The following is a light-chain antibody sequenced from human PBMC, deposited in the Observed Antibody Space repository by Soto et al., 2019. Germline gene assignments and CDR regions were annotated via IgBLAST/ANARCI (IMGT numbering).Light chain of an antibody. J-gene: IGKJ4*01. CDR3: QHSFNTPLT. CDR1: QNISNY. CDR2: AAS. Sequence: DIQMTQSPSSLSASVGDRVTITCRASQNISNYLNWYQQKPGKAPKVLIYAASSLQSGVPSRFSGSGSGTDFTLTISSLQPEDFASYCCQHSFNTPLTFGGGTKVEI. V-gene: IGKV1-39*01.